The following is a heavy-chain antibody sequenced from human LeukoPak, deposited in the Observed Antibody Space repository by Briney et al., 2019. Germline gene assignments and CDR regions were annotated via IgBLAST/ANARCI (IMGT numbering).Heavy chain of an antibody. CDR2: IYYSGST. J-gene: IGHJ6*03. Sequence: SETLSLTCTVSGGSISSSSYYWGWIRQPPGKGLEWIGSIYYSGSTYYNPSLKSRVTISVDTSKNQFSLKLSSVTAADTAVYYCARVRGDFWSARYYYYYYMDVWGEGTTVTVSS. CDR1: GGSISSSSYY. D-gene: IGHD3-3*01. CDR3: ARVRGDFWSARYYYYYYMDV. V-gene: IGHV4-39*07.